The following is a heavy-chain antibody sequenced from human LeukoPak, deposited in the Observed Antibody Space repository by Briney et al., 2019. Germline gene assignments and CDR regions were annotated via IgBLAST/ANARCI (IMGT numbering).Heavy chain of an antibody. D-gene: IGHD3-10*01. CDR2: ISSSGSTI. V-gene: IGHV3-11*04. CDR1: GFTFSDYY. Sequence: GGSLRLSCAASGFTFSDYYMSWIRQAPGKGLGWVSYISSSGSTIYYADSVKGRFTISRDNAKNSVSLQMNSLRAEDTAVYYCARIYLKLASASWGQGTLVIVSS. CDR3: ARIYLKLASAS. J-gene: IGHJ5*02.